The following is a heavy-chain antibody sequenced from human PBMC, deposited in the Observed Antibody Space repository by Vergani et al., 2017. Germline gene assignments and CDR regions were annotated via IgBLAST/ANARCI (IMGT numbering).Heavy chain of an antibody. J-gene: IGHJ6*02. V-gene: IGHV4-59*01. Sequence: QMQLQESGPGLVKASETLSLTCTVSGGSISSYYWSWIRQPPGKGLEWIGYIYYSGSTNYNPSLKSRVTISVDTSKNQFSLKLSSVTAADTAVYYCARNMVRGVRYYGMDVWGQGTTVTVSS. CDR3: ARNMVRGVRYYGMDV. CDR1: GGSISSYY. D-gene: IGHD3-10*01. CDR2: IYYSGST.